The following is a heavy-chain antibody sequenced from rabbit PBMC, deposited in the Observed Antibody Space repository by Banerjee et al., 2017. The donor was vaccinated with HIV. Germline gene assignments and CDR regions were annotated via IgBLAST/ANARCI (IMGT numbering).Heavy chain of an antibody. CDR2: IVSASGST. J-gene: IGHJ4*01. D-gene: IGHD6-1*01. CDR1: GFSFSSYYY. V-gene: IGHV1S43*01. Sequence: QEQLEESGGDLVKPEGSLTLTCTASGFSFSSYYYMCWVRQAPGKGLELIACIVSASGSTWYASWVNGRFTISRSTSLDTVDLKMTSLTAADTATYFCARGVYAGYADYGYVPYYFNLWGPGTLVTVS. CDR3: ARGVYAGYADYGYVPYYFNL.